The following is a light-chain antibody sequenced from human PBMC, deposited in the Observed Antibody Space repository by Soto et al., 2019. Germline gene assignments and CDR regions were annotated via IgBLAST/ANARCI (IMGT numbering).Light chain of an antibody. J-gene: IGKJ1*01. CDR2: LGS. CDR3: FQDRQTPWV. Sequence: IVMTQSPLSLPVTPGEPASISCRSSQSLLHSNGYKHLDWYLQKPGQSPQILIYLGSNRASGVPYRLRGRGSGTDFTLKISRVEAEDVGIYSCFQDRQTPWVFGQVTKVEI. V-gene: IGKV2-28*01. CDR1: QSLLHSNGYKH.